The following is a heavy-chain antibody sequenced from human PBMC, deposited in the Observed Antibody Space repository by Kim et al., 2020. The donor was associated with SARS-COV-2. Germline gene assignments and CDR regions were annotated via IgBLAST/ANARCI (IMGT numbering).Heavy chain of an antibody. D-gene: IGHD6-13*01. V-gene: IGHV4-34*01. CDR2: INHSGST. CDR1: GGSFSGYY. Sequence: SETLSLTCAVYGGSFSGYYWSWIRQPPGKGLEWIGEINHSGSTNYNPSLKSRVTISVAMSKNQFSLKLSSVTAADTSVYYCARGRYSSSWYGPHYYFDYWGQGTLVTVSS. CDR3: ARGRYSSSWYGPHYYFDY. J-gene: IGHJ4*02.